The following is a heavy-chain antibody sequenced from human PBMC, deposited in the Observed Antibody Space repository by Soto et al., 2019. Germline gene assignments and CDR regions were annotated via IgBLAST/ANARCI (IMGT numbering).Heavy chain of an antibody. CDR2: ISYDGDNK. D-gene: IGHD3-22*01. Sequence: GGSLRLSCAASGFTFSRYDMHWVRQAPGKGLEWVAFISYDGDNKYYAESVKGRFTISRDNSKNTLYLQMNSLRAEDTAVYYCARSQSNYYDSSGYDHVLRSFDYWGQGTLVTVSS. J-gene: IGHJ4*02. CDR3: ARSQSNYYDSSGYDHVLRSFDY. V-gene: IGHV3-30-3*01. CDR1: GFTFSRYD.